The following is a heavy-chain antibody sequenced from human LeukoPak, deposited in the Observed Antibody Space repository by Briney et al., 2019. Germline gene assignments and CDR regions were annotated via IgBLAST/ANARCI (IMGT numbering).Heavy chain of an antibody. CDR2: IIPILGIA. CDR1: GGTFSSYA. V-gene: IGHV1-69*04. J-gene: IGHJ4*01. CDR3: GRAPIGYSYGAQIDY. D-gene: IGHD5-18*01. Sequence: GASVKVSCKASGGTFSSYAISWVRQAPGQGLEWMGRIIPILGIANYAQKFQGRVTITADKSTSTAYMELSSLRSEDTAVYYCGRAPIGYSYGAQIDYWGHGTLVTVSS.